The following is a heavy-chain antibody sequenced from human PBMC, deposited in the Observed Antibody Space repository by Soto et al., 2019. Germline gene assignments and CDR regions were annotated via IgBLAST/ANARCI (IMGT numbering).Heavy chain of an antibody. CDR1: GYSFTSYW. CDR3: ARGVKMATPHNYFFDY. J-gene: IGHJ4*02. Sequence: GESLKISCKGSGYSFTSYWITWVRQMPGKGLEWVGRVDPSDSSINYGPSFRGHVTISADRSISTAYLQWSSLKASDTAVYFCARGVKMATPHNYFFDYWGQGTLVTVSS. V-gene: IGHV5-10-1*01. D-gene: IGHD5-12*01. CDR2: VDPSDSSI.